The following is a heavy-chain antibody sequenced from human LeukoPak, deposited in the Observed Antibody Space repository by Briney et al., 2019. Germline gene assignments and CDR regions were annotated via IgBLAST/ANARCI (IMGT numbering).Heavy chain of an antibody. CDR1: GYTFTSYD. D-gene: IGHD2/OR15-2a*01. J-gene: IGHJ4*02. Sequence: ASVKVSCKASGYTFTSYDINWVRQATGQGLEWMGWMNPNSGNTGYAQKFQGRATMTRNTSISTAYMELSSLRSEDTAVYYCARGHRRAAPGILGYWGQGTLVTVSS. CDR3: ARGHRRAAPGILGY. V-gene: IGHV1-8*01. CDR2: MNPNSGNT.